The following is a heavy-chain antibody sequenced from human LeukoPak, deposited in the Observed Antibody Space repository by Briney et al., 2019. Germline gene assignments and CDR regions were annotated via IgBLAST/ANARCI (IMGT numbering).Heavy chain of an antibody. J-gene: IGHJ5*02. CDR3: ARVQRARGPPSAAACSLFWFDP. CDR2: IYTSGST. V-gene: IGHV4-4*07. Sequence: SETLSLTCTVSGGSISRYYWSWIRQPAGKGLEWIGRIYTSGSTNYNPSLKSRVTMSVDTSKNQFSLKLSSVTAADTAVYYCARVQRARGPPSAAACSLFWFDPWGQGTLVTVSS. CDR1: GGSISRYY. D-gene: IGHD6-13*01.